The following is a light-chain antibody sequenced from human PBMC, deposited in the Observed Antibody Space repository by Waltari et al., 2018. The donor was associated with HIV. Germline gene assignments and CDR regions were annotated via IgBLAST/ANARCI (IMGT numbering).Light chain of an antibody. J-gene: IGKJ1*01. CDR2: DAS. V-gene: IGKV3-15*01. CDR1: ESFSTN. CDR3: QQYYSWPLT. Sequence: ETVMTQSPATLSVFPGKKATLSCRARESFSTNLAWYQQKPGQAPRLLIYDASARATGVPARFSGSGSGTEFTLTISSLQSEDFAVYHCQQYYSWPLTFGQGTRVDI.